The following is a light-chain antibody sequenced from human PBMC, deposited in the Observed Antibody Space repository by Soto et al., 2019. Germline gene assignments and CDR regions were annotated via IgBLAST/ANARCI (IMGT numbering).Light chain of an antibody. CDR2: GAS. V-gene: IGKV3-20*01. Sequence: EIVVTQAPDTMSLSPGERATLSCPASQSVTSTYFAWYHQKPGQAPRLRIHGASNRATDIPDRFSGSGSGTDFTLSISILEPAEYARYYCPQYGRAVQFGGATTGEIK. CDR3: PQYGRAVQ. J-gene: IGKJ4*02. CDR1: QSVTSTY.